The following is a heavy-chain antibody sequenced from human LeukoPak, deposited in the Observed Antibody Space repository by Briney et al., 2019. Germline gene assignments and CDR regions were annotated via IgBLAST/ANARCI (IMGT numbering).Heavy chain of an antibody. Sequence: GGSLRLSCAASGFTFSSYSINWVRQAPGEGLEWVSSITSSSKYIYYADSVKGRFTISRDNAKTSLYLKRSSLRAEDTAVYYCARDGWADYWGQGTLVTVSS. J-gene: IGHJ4*02. CDR1: GFTFSSYS. CDR2: ITSSSKYI. D-gene: IGHD6-19*01. CDR3: ARDGWADY. V-gene: IGHV3-21*01.